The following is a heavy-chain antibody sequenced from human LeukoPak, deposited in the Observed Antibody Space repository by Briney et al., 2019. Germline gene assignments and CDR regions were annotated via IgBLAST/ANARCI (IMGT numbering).Heavy chain of an antibody. CDR1: GYTFTSYG. Sequence: APVKVSCKASGYTFTSYGVTWVRQAPGQRPEWMGWISAYNGNTNYAQNLQGRVTMTTDTSTSTAYMELRSLRSDDTAVYYCARHYDGSGSTLDYWGQGTLVTVSS. CDR2: ISAYNGNT. J-gene: IGHJ4*02. V-gene: IGHV1-18*01. CDR3: ARHYDGSGSTLDY. D-gene: IGHD3-22*01.